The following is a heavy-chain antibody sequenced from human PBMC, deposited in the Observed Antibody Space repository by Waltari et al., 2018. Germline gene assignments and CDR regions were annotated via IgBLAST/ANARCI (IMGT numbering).Heavy chain of an antibody. V-gene: IGHV1-69*08. CDR1: GGTFSSYA. CDR3: ARDRRITGTTRSLDY. J-gene: IGHJ4*02. CDR2: IIPIFGTA. Sequence: QVQLVQSGPEVKKPGSSVKVSCKASGGTFSSYAISWVRQAPGQGLEWMGRIIPIFGTANYAQKFQGRVTITADKSTSTAYMELSSLRSEDTAVYYCARDRRITGTTRSLDYWGQGTLVTVSS. D-gene: IGHD1-7*01.